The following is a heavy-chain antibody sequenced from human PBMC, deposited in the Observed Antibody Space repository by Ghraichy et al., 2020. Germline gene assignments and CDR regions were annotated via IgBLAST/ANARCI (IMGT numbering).Heavy chain of an antibody. CDR1: GFTFSNFW. D-gene: IGHD2-2*01. CDR2: INSDGSTT. J-gene: IGHJ4*02. V-gene: IGHV3-74*01. Sequence: GGSLRLSCATSGFTFSNFWMHWVRQVPGKGLVWVSRINSDGSTTDYADSVKGRFTISRDNAKSTLYLQMNSLRVEDTAVYYCSRVYFRGGVPAAIAYWGQGTLLTVSS. CDR3: SRVYFRGGVPAAIAY.